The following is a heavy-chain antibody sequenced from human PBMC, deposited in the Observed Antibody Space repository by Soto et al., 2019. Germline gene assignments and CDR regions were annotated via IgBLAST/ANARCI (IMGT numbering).Heavy chain of an antibody. CDR3: ARPHSDGDYVGGGYYYYGMDV. J-gene: IGHJ6*02. CDR2: MNPNSGNT. D-gene: IGHD4-17*01. Sequence: QVQLVQSGAEVKKPGASVKVSCKASGYTFTSYDINWVRQATGQGLEWMGWMNPNSGNTGYAQKFQGRVTMTRNTSISTAYMELSSLRSEDTAVYYCARPHSDGDYVGGGYYYYGMDVWGQGTTVTVSS. CDR1: GYTFTSYD. V-gene: IGHV1-8*01.